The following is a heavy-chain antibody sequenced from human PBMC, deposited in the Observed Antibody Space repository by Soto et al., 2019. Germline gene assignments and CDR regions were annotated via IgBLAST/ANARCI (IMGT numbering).Heavy chain of an antibody. CDR2: INPSDGST. J-gene: IGHJ4*02. V-gene: IGHV1-46*01. CDR3: VRDRFGYGDSGD. CDR1: GYTFTNYY. D-gene: IGHD4-17*01. Sequence: QVLLVQSGAEVKKPGASVKVSCKASGYTFTNYYMHWVRQAPGQGLEWMGVINPSDGSTYYEQKIQGRVTMTGDTSTSTLYMDLSSLRSEDTAVYYCVRDRFGYGDSGDWGQGTLVTVSS.